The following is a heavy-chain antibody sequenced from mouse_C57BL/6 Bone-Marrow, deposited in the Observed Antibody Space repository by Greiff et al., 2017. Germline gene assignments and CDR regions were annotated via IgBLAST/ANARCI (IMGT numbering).Heavy chain of an antibody. CDR1: GFNIKDYN. CDR3: ASSDYDWFDY. J-gene: IGHJ2*01. Sequence: VQLQQSGPELVKPGASVKLSCTASGFNIKDYNMHWVKQSTEKRLEWIGRIDPEDGETKYAPKFQGKATITADTSSNTAYLQLSSLTSEDTAVYYVASSDYDWFDYGGQGTTPTVSA. CDR2: IDPEDGET. D-gene: IGHD2-4*01. V-gene: IGHV14-2*01.